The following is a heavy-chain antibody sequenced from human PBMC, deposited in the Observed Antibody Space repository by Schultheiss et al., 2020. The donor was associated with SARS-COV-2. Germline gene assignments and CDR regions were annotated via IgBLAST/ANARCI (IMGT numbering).Heavy chain of an antibody. J-gene: IGHJ4*02. D-gene: IGHD3-22*01. V-gene: IGHV4-31*01. CDR1: GGSISSGGYY. CDR2: IYYSGST. CDR3: ARARGRYYDSSGRGGYFDY. Sequence: SETLSLTCTVSGGSISSGGYYWSWIRQHPGKGLEWIGYIYYSGSTYYNPSLKSLVTISVDTSKNQFSLKLSSVTAADTAVYYCARARGRYYDSSGRGGYFDYWGQGTLVTVSS.